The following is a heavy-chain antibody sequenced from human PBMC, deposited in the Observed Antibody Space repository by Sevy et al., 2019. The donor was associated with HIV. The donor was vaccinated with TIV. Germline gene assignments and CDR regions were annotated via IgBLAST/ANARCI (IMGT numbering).Heavy chain of an antibody. CDR1: GFTFSSYG. CDR2: IWYDGSNK. V-gene: IGHV3-33*08. Sequence: GGSLRLSCAASGFTFSSYGMHWVRQAPGKGLEWVALIWYDGSNKYYAHSVKGRFTISRDNSKNTLYLQMNSLRAGDTAVYYCARPGGSSSAFDYWGQGTLVTVSS. J-gene: IGHJ4*02. D-gene: IGHD6-6*01. CDR3: ARPGGSSSAFDY.